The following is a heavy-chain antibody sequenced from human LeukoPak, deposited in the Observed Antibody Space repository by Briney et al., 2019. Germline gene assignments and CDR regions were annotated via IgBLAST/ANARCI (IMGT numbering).Heavy chain of an antibody. CDR2: ISAYNGNT. CDR1: GYTFTSYG. J-gene: IGHJ3*02. D-gene: IGHD4-17*01. Sequence: ASVKVSCKASGYTFTSYGISWVRQAPGQGFEWMGWISAYNGNTNYAQRFQGRVTMTRDTSISTAYMELSRLRSDDTAVYYCARNYGDYVGAFDIWGQGTMVTVSS. CDR3: ARNYGDYVGAFDI. V-gene: IGHV1-18*01.